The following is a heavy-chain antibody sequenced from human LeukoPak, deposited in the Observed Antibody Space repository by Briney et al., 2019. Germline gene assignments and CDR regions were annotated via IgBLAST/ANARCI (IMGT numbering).Heavy chain of an antibody. J-gene: IGHJ4*02. CDR1: GFTFSTHA. V-gene: IGHV3-30*01. CDR2: IPSDGSDK. D-gene: IGHD5-18*01. Sequence: GGSLRLSCAASGFTFSTHAMHWVRQPPGKGLEWVAVIPSDGSDKYYADSVKGRFTIPRDNSKNTLYLQMNSLRAEDTTVYYCARSSSSYFYTSLDYWGQGTLVTVSS. CDR3: ARSSSSYFYTSLDY.